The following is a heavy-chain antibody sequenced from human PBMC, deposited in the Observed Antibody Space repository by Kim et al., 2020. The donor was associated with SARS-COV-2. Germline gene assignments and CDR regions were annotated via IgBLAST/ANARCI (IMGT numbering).Heavy chain of an antibody. CDR3: VKGWTTGGGY. CDR1: GFTFSDYA. V-gene: IGHV3-64D*09. J-gene: IGHJ4*02. D-gene: IGHD1-1*01. CDR2: ISTNGGST. Sequence: GGSLRLSCSASGFTFSDYAMNWVRQAPGKRLEYVSAISTNGGSTYYADSVKGRFTISRDNSRNTLYLQMSSLRPEDTAVYYCVKGWTTGGGYWGQGTLVT.